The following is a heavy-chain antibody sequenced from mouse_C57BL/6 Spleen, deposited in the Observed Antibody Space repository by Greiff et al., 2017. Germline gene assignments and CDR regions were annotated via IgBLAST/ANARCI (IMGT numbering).Heavy chain of an antibody. V-gene: IGHV14-1*01. D-gene: IGHD2-1*01. Sequence: VQLKQSGAELVRPGASVKLSCTASGFNIKDYYMHWVKQRPEQGLEWIGRIDPEDGDTEYAPKFQGKATMTADTSSNTAYLQLSSLTSEDTAVYYCTTIYYGNYGAMDYWGQGTSVTVSS. CDR3: TTIYYGNYGAMDY. CDR2: IDPEDGDT. J-gene: IGHJ4*01. CDR1: GFNIKDYY.